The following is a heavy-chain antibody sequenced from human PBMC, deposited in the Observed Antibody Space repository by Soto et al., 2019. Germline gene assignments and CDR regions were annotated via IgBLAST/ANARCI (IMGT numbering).Heavy chain of an antibody. V-gene: IGHV5-51*01. CDR1: VYGFTNYW. CDR3: ARSGYSYLPGRISGMDV. CDR2: INPADSAT. J-gene: IGHJ6*02. Sequence: PGESLKISCETFVYGFTNYWIAWVRQMPGKGLELMGIINPADSATRYSPSFEGQVTISADKSFTTAYLQWSSLKASDTAMYYCARSGYSYLPGRISGMDVWGQGTTVTVSS. D-gene: IGHD5-18*01.